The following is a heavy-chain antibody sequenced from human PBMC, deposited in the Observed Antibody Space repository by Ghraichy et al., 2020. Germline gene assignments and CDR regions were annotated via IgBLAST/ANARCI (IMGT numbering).Heavy chain of an antibody. V-gene: IGHV4-61*08. Sequence: SETLSLTCSVSGDSVTSHGYWSWIRQPPGKGLEWVGYFYYGGDTTYSPSLKSRVTITVDTSTNQFSLKLNSVTAADTATYYCVKESEVQGVIGYWGQGTLVTVSS. CDR3: VKESEVQGVIGY. D-gene: IGHD3-10*01. CDR1: GDSVTSHGY. J-gene: IGHJ4*02. CDR2: FYYGGDT.